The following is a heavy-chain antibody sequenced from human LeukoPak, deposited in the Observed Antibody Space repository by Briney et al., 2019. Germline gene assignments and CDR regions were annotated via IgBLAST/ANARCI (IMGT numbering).Heavy chain of an antibody. Sequence: SQTLSLTCTVSGGSISSGDYYWSWIRQPPGKGLEWIGYIYYSGSTYYNPSLKSRVTISVDTSKNQSSLKLSSVTAADTAVYYCARGGGPIQLWLSDAFDIWGQGTMVTVSS. J-gene: IGHJ3*02. V-gene: IGHV4-30-4*08. CDR3: ARGGGPIQLWLSDAFDI. CDR2: IYYSGST. CDR1: GGSISSGDYY. D-gene: IGHD5-18*01.